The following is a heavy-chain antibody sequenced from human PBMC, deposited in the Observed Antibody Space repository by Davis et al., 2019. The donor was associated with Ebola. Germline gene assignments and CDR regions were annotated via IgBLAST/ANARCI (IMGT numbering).Heavy chain of an antibody. CDR2: ISPSGEAT. J-gene: IGHJ4*02. D-gene: IGHD3-22*01. CDR1: GYTFSNDY. V-gene: IGHV1-46*01. Sequence: ASVRVSCKASGYTFSNDYIHWVRQAPGQGLEWMGLISPSGEATAYTQKFRGRVTMTKDMSTSTVYMELSSLTSDDTAVYFCARDPPEDSSAYYDFWGQGTLVTVSS. CDR3: ARDPPEDSSAYYDF.